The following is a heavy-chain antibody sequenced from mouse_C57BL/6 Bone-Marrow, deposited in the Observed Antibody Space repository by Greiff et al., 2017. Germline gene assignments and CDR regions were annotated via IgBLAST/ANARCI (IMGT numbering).Heavy chain of an antibody. D-gene: IGHD1-2*01. V-gene: IGHV1-9*01. Sequence: VQLQESGAELMKPGASVKLSCKATGYTFTGYWIEWVKQRPGHGLEWIGEILPGSGSTNYNEKFKGKAPFTAYTSSNKPYMQLSSLTTEDSAIYYCARGNYDGGWYFDVWGTGTTVTVSS. CDR2: ILPGSGST. J-gene: IGHJ1*03. CDR3: ARGNYDGGWYFDV. CDR1: GYTFTGYW.